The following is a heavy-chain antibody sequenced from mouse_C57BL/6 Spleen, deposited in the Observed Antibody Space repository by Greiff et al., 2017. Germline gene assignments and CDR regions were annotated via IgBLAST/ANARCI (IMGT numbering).Heavy chain of an antibody. CDR1: GYAFSSYW. Sequence: VQRVESGAELVKPGASVKISCKASGYAFSSYWMNWVKQRPGKGLEWIGQIYPGDGDTNYNGKFKGKATLTADKSSSTAYMQLSSLTSEDSAVYFCARRAITTVNYDVWGTGTTVTVSS. CDR2: IYPGDGDT. D-gene: IGHD1-1*01. J-gene: IGHJ1*03. V-gene: IGHV1-80*01. CDR3: ARRAITTVNYDV.